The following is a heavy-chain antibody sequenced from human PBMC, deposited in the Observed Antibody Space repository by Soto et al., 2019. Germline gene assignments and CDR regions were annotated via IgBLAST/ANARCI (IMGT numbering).Heavy chain of an antibody. Sequence: QVQLQQWGAGLLKPSETLSLTCAVYGGSFSGYYWSWIRQPPGKGLEWIGEINHSGSTNYNPYLKSRVTISVETSKNQFALKLSSVTAADTAVYYCARPRKSYYYYYMDVWGKGTTVTVSS. V-gene: IGHV4-34*01. J-gene: IGHJ6*03. CDR3: ARPRKSYYYYYMDV. CDR2: INHSGST. CDR1: GGSFSGYY.